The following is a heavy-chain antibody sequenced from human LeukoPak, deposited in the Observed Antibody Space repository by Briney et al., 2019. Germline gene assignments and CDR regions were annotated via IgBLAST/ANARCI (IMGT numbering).Heavy chain of an antibody. CDR3: AKDELRFLEWLLSRMDV. J-gene: IGHJ6*02. D-gene: IGHD3-3*01. V-gene: IGHV3-30*18. CDR2: ISYDGSNK. CDR1: GFTFSSYG. Sequence: GGSLRLSCAASGFTFSSYGMHWVRQAPGKGLEWVAVISYDGSNKYYADSVKGRFTISRDNSKDTLYLQMNSLRAEDTAVYYCAKDELRFLEWLLSRMDVWGQGTTVTVSS.